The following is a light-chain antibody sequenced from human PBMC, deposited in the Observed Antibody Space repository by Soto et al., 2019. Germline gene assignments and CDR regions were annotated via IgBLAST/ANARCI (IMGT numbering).Light chain of an antibody. CDR2: DVT. V-gene: IGLV2-11*01. J-gene: IGLJ1*01. Sequence: QSVLTQPHSESGCPGQSVTISCTGTSSDVGGYSYVSWYQQHPGKAPELIIYDVTERPSGVPDRFSGSKSGNTASLTISGLQAEDEADYYCCSYTGSYSYVFGIRTKLTVL. CDR3: CSYTGSYSYV. CDR1: SSDVGGYSY.